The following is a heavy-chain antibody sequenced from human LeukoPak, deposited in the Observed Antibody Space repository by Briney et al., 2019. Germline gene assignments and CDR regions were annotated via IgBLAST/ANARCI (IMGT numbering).Heavy chain of an antibody. CDR3: ARGLSGSGDFDY. Sequence: GGSLRLSCAASGFTFSSYDMHWVRQATGKGLEWVSAIGTAGDTYYPGSVKGRFTISRENAKNSLYLQMNSPRAGDTAVYYCARGLSGSGDFDYWGQGTLVTVSS. D-gene: IGHD3-10*01. V-gene: IGHV3-13*01. J-gene: IGHJ4*02. CDR1: GFTFSSYD. CDR2: IGTAGDT.